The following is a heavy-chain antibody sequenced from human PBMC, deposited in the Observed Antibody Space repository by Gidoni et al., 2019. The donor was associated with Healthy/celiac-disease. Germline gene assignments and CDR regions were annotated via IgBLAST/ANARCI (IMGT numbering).Heavy chain of an antibody. CDR3: ARGPPYYYDSSGYYYVPAEYFQH. J-gene: IGHJ1*01. V-gene: IGHV4-34*01. D-gene: IGHD3-22*01. CDR1: GGSFSGYY. Sequence: QVQLQQWGAGLLKPSETLSLTCAVSGGSFSGYYWSWIRQPPGKGLEWIGEINHSGSTNYNPSLKSRVTISVDTSKNQFSLKLSSVTAADTAVYYCARGPPYYYDSSGYYYVPAEYFQHWGQGTLVTVSS. CDR2: INHSGST.